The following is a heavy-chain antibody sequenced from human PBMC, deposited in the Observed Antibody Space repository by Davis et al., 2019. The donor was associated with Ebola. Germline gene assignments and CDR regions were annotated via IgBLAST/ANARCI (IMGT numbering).Heavy chain of an antibody. D-gene: IGHD2-2*01. Sequence: PSETLSLTCAVSGGSISSSNWWSWVRQPPGKGLEWIGEIYHSGSTNYNPSLKSRVTISVDKSKNQFSLKLSSVTAADTAVYYCARGLLANIVVVPAAIFDPWGQGTLVTVSS. V-gene: IGHV4-4*02. CDR2: IYHSGST. CDR1: GGSISSSNW. CDR3: ARGLLANIVVVPAAIFDP. J-gene: IGHJ5*02.